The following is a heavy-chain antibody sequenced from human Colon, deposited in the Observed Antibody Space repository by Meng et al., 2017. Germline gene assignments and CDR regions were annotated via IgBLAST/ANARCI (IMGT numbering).Heavy chain of an antibody. Sequence: GESLKISCAASGFTFSSYAMHWVRQAPGKGLEWVANIRQDGSETHYVDSVKGRFTISRDNGRNSIYLQMNSRRADDTALYYCARDGGTDWFDPWGPGTLVTVSS. CDR2: IRQDGSET. V-gene: IGHV3-7*01. J-gene: IGHJ5*02. D-gene: IGHD1-1*01. CDR1: GFTFSSYA. CDR3: ARDGGTDWFDP.